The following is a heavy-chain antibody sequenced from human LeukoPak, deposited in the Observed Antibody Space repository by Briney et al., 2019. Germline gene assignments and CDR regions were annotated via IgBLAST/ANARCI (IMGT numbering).Heavy chain of an antibody. J-gene: IGHJ4*02. CDR3: ARLDGSLAHISGSYPDF. V-gene: IGHV4-39*01. Sequence: SETLSLTCTVSGDSFTNTDFFWGWIRQPPGKGLEWIANIDDSGRIYSNPSLRSRVTMSRDTSKNQFSLKVTSVTDADTAVYYCARLDGSLAHISGSYPDFWGQGILVTVSS. D-gene: IGHD3-10*01. CDR1: GDSFTNTDFF. CDR2: IDDSGRI.